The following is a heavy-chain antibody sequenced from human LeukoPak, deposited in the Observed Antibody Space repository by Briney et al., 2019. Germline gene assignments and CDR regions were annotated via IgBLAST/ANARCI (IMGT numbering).Heavy chain of an antibody. CDR3: ARSAAVAGLSTIDY. V-gene: IGHV5-51*01. D-gene: IGHD6-19*01. CDR2: IYPGDSTV. Sequence: GESLKISCKSSGDIFTTFWIGWVRQMPGKGLEWMGIIYPGDSTVKYTPPFQGQVTISADASINTVYLQWSSLKASDTAMYYCARSAAVAGLSTIDYWGQGTLVTVSS. CDR1: GDIFTTFW. J-gene: IGHJ4*02.